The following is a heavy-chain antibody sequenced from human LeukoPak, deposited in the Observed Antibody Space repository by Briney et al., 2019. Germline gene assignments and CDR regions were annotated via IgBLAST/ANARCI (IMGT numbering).Heavy chain of an antibody. CDR3: TRDPLHYYGSGSYYHFDY. J-gene: IGHJ4*02. Sequence: SGGSLRLSCTASGFTFGDYAVSWVRQAPGKGLEWVGFIRSKAYGGTTEYAASVKGRFTISRDDSKSIAYLQINSLKTEDTAVYYCTRDPLHYYGSGSYYHFDYWGQGTLVTVSS. CDR2: IRSKAYGGTT. V-gene: IGHV3-49*04. CDR1: GFTFGDYA. D-gene: IGHD3-10*01.